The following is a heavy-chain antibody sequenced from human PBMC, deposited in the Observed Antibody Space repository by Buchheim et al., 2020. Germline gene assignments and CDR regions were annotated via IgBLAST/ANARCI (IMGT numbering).Heavy chain of an antibody. V-gene: IGHV3-23*01. CDR1: GFTFSSYG. J-gene: IGHJ4*02. Sequence: EVQLLESGGNLVQPGGSLRLSCAASGFTFSSYGMNWVRQAPGKGLEWVSFISGSGGSTFYEDSVKGRFTISRDNSKNTLYLQMNSLRAEDAAVYYCVKGYCTNGVCYTDYWGQGT. CDR2: ISGSGGST. CDR3: VKGYCTNGVCYTDY. D-gene: IGHD2-8*01.